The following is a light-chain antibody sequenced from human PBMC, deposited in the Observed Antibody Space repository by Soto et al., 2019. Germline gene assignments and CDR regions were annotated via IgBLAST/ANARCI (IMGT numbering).Light chain of an antibody. V-gene: IGLV1-40*01. CDR1: SSNIGAGYD. Sequence: QPVLTQPPSVSGAPGQRVTISCTGSSSNIGAGYDVHWYQQLPGTAPKLLIYGNSNRPSGVPDRFSGSKSGTSASLAITGLQAEDEADYYCQSYDSSLSGLWVFGTGTKLTVL. CDR3: QSYDSSLSGLWV. J-gene: IGLJ1*01. CDR2: GNS.